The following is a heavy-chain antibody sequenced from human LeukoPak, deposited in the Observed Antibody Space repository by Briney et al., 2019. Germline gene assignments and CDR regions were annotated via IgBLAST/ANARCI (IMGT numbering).Heavy chain of an antibody. Sequence: SETLSLTCTASGGSITSYYWNWIRQPPGKGLEWIGYIYYSGSTNYNPSLKSRVTMSLDASKNQFSLKLSSVTAADTAVYYCARGSRWFGELSKFDYWGQGTLVTVSS. CDR1: GGSITSYY. CDR2: IYYSGST. CDR3: ARGSRWFGELSKFDY. D-gene: IGHD3-10*01. V-gene: IGHV4-59*01. J-gene: IGHJ4*02.